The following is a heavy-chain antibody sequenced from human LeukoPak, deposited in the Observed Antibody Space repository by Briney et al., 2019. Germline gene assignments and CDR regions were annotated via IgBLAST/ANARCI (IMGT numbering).Heavy chain of an antibody. Sequence: SGTLSLTCAVSGGSISISKWWSWVRLPPGKGLEWIGEIYHSGSTNYNPSLKNRITISVDKSRNQFSLKLTSVTAADTAVYYCASRLYDSARNFDYWGQGTRV. J-gene: IGHJ4*02. CDR2: IYHSGST. CDR1: GGSISISKW. CDR3: ASRLYDSARNFDY. V-gene: IGHV4-4*02. D-gene: IGHD3-22*01.